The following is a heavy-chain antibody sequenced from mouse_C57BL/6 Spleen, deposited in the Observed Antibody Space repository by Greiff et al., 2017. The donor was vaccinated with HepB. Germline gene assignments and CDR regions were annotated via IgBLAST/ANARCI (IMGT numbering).Heavy chain of an antibody. CDR3: ARRGITTVVTLDY. J-gene: IGHJ2*01. CDR1: GYAFTNYL. D-gene: IGHD1-1*01. Sequence: VQLVESGAELVRPGTSVKVSCKASGYAFTNYLIEWVKQRPGQGLEWIGVINPGSGGTNYNEKFKGKATLTADKSSSTAYMQLSSLTSEDSAVYFCARRGITTVVTLDYWGQGTTLTVSS. CDR2: INPGSGGT. V-gene: IGHV1-54*01.